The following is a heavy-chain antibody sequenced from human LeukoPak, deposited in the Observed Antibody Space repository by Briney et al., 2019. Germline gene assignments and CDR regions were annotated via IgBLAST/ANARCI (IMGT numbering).Heavy chain of an antibody. J-gene: IGHJ4*02. D-gene: IGHD1-26*01. CDR1: GFTFSNYW. CDR3: ARDEAVGAPFDY. CDR2: ITSDGSST. Sequence: GGSLRLSCAASGFTFSNYWMHWVRQAPGTGLVWVSRITSDGSSTSYADSVKGRFTVSRDNAKNTLYLHMNSLRAEDTAVYYCARDEAVGAPFDYWGQGTLVTVSS. V-gene: IGHV3-74*01.